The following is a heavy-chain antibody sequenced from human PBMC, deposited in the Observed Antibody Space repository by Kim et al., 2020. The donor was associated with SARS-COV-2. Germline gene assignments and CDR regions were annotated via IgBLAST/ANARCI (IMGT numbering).Heavy chain of an antibody. CDR3: AREAGWYDGSRD. J-gene: IGHJ3*01. D-gene: IGHD2-15*01. V-gene: IGHV3-74*01. CDR1: GFTFSSYW. CDR2: ITSDGSST. Sequence: GGSLRLSCAASGFTFSSYWMHWVRQAPGKGLVWVSRITSDGSSTSYADSVKGRFTISRDNAKNTLYLQMHSLRAEDTAVYYCAREAGWYDGSRDWGQGTMVTVSS.